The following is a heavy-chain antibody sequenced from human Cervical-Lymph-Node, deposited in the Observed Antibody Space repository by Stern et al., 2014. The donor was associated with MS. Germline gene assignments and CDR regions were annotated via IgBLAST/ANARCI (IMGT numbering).Heavy chain of an antibody. D-gene: IGHD4-17*01. V-gene: IGHV3-33*08. J-gene: IGHJ6*02. CDR3: ARDSRDYLNYYGLDV. Sequence: VQLVESGGGVVQPGRSLRLACATSGFSFSYYGMAWVRPAPGQGVGRVALLWYEENKTYYTDSVKGRFTISRDTSKNTLYLQMDNLRAEDTAVYYCARDSRDYLNYYGLDVWGQGTTVTVS. CDR1: GFSFSYYG. CDR2: LWYEENKT.